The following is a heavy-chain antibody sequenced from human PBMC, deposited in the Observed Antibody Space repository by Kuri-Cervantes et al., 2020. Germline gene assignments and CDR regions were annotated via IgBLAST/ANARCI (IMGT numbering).Heavy chain of an antibody. J-gene: IGHJ6*02. D-gene: IGHD2-15*01. CDR3: AKVGVGDGGGMDV. CDR1: GFTFSSYG. Sequence: GGSLRLSCAASGFTFSSYGMHWVRQAPGKGLEWVAVISYDGSNKYYADSVKGRFTISRDNAKNSLYLQMNSLRAEDTALYYCAKVGVGDGGGMDVWGQGTTVTVSS. CDR2: ISYDGSNK. V-gene: IGHV3-30*18.